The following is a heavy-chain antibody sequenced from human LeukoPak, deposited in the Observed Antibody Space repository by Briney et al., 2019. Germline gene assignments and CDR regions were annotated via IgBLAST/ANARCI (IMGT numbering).Heavy chain of an antibody. Sequence: TGGSLRLSCAASGFTFSSYAMSWVRQAPGKGLEWVSAISGSGGSTYYADSVKGRFTISRDNSKNTLYLQMNSLRAEDTAVYYCAKDCYSSSYGGDYFDYWGQGTLVTVSS. CDR3: AKDCYSSSYGGDYFDY. V-gene: IGHV3-23*01. CDR1: GFTFSSYA. CDR2: ISGSGGST. J-gene: IGHJ4*02. D-gene: IGHD6-13*01.